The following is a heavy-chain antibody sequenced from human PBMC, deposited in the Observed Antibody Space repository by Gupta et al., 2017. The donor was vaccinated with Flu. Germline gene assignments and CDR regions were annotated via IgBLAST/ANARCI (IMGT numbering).Heavy chain of an antibody. V-gene: IGHV3-23*01. CDR3: AKQKAVVIFDS. Sequence: EVQLLESGGDLVQPGGSLRLPCEVSGFLFSSYSMSWVRQAPGKGLEWVARVSGNGGTTYYAESVKGRFTVSRDNSKNTLYLQMNSLRADDTAVYYCAKQKAVVIFDSWGQGTLVTVSS. CDR2: VSGNGGTT. D-gene: IGHD3-10*01. J-gene: IGHJ4*02. CDR1: GFLFSSYS.